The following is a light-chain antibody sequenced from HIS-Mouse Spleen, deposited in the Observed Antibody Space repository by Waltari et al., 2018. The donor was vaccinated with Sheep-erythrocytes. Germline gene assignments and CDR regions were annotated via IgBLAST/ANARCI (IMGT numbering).Light chain of an antibody. CDR1: SSDVGGYNY. J-gene: IGLJ2*01. Sequence: QSALTQPPSASGSPGQSVTISCTGTSSDVGGYNYVSWYQQHPGKAPKLMIYAVSKRPSGVPDRFSGSTSGNTASLTVSGLQAEDEADYYCSSYAGSNNLVFGGGTKLTVL. V-gene: IGLV2-8*01. CDR2: AVS. CDR3: SSYAGSNNLV.